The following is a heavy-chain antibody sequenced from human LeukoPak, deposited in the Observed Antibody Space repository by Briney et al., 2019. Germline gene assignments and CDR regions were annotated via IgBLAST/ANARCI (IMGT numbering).Heavy chain of an antibody. D-gene: IGHD2/OR15-2a*01. J-gene: IGHJ4*02. V-gene: IGHV4-59*02. Sequence: ESSETLSLTCTVSGGSVSDYYWSWIRQSPGKGLEWIGYIYYTGSSSYNPSLRSQVTISVDTSKNQFSLKLSSVTAADTAVYYCARGRNIRGPKSGNFDYWGQGTLVTVSS. CDR3: ARGRNIRGPKSGNFDY. CDR1: GGSVSDYY. CDR2: IYYTGSS.